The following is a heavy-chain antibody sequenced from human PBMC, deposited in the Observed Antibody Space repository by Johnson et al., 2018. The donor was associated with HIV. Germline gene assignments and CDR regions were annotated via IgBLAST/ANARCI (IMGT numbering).Heavy chain of an antibody. Sequence: QVQLVESGGGVVQPGRSLRLSCAASGFTFSSYGMHWVRQSPGKGLEWMTLIRYDGSNKYYADSVKGRFTISRDNSKNTLYLQMNSLRAEDTAVYYCARGAFLKVYVSDDAFDIWGQGTMVTVSS. CDR3: ARGAFLKVYVSDDAFDI. V-gene: IGHV3-33*08. D-gene: IGHD2-8*01. CDR2: IRYDGSNK. J-gene: IGHJ3*02. CDR1: GFTFSSYG.